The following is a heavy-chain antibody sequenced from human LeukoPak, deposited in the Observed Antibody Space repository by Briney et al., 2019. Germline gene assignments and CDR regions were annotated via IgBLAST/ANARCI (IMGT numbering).Heavy chain of an antibody. CDR2: ILTSGTT. J-gene: IGHJ4*02. D-gene: IGHD3-10*01. V-gene: IGHV4-4*09. Sequence: SETLSLTCTVSGGSISNDHWSWIRQPPGKELEWIGYILTSGTTNYNPSLKSRVAILVDTSKNQVSLKLSSVTAADTAIYFCARVRVSGTYLYYFDFWGQGILITVSS. CDR1: GGSISNDH. CDR3: ARVRVSGTYLYYFDF.